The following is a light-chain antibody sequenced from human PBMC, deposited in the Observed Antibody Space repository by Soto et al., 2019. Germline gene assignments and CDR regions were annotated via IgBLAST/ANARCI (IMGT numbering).Light chain of an antibody. J-gene: IGKJ3*01. CDR3: QPRNTWPRFT. V-gene: IGKV3-11*01. Sequence: EIVLTQSPATLSLSPGERATLSCRASQSVGSYLAWYQQKPGQVPRLLIYDAAYRATGIPARFSGSGSGTDFTLTVSSLEPEDFAVYYCQPRNTWPRFTFGPGTKVDIK. CDR1: QSVGSY. CDR2: DAA.